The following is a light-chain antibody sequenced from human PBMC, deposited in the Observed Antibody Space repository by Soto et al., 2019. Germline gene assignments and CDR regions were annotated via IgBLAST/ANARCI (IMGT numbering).Light chain of an antibody. Sequence: EVVLTQSPATLSLSPGGSATLSCRASLSVSTYLAWYQQKPGQALRLLISDVSKRAAVVPTRFSGSGSGTDFTLTISSLEPEDCAVYSCHQRRNWPLTFGGGTKLEI. J-gene: IGKJ4*01. V-gene: IGKV3-11*01. CDR1: LSVSTY. CDR2: DVS. CDR3: HQRRNWPLT.